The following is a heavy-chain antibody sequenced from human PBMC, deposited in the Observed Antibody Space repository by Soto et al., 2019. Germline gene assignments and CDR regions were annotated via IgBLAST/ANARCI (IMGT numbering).Heavy chain of an antibody. D-gene: IGHD1-26*01. CDR3: ARDGLERELDLSWDYYGMDV. CDR1: GFTLSSYS. V-gene: IGHV3-48*02. Sequence: EVQLVESGGGLVQPGGSLRLSCAASGFTLSSYSMNWVHQAPGKGLEWVSYISSSSSTIYYADSVKGRFTISRDNAKNSLYLQMNSLRDEDTAVYYCARDGLERELDLSWDYYGMDVWGQGTTVTVSS. CDR2: ISSSSSTI. J-gene: IGHJ6*02.